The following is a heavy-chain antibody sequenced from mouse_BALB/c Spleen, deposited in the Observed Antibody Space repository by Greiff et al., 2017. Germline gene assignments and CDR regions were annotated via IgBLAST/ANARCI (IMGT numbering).Heavy chain of an antibody. J-gene: IGHJ4*01. CDR1: GFNIKDYC. Sequence: EVQLQQSGAELVRPGALVKLSCKASGFNIKDYCMHWVKQRPEQGLEWIGWIDPENGNTIYDPKFQGKASITADTSSNTAYLQLSSLTSEDTAVYYCARRQDYAMDYWGQGTSVTVSS. CDR2: IDPENGNT. V-gene: IGHV14-1*02. CDR3: ARRQDYAMDY.